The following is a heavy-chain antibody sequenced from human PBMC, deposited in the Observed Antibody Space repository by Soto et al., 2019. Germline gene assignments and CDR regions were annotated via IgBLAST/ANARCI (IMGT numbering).Heavy chain of an antibody. CDR1: GFTFSSYG. J-gene: IGHJ4*02. Sequence: QVQLVESGGGVVQPGRSLRLSCAASGFTFSSYGMHWVRQAPGKGLEWVAVISYDGSNKYYADSVKGRFTISRDNSKNTLYLQMNSLRAEDTAVYYCAKGKSSSWSCMGYWGQGTLVTVSS. CDR3: AKGKSSSWSCMGY. V-gene: IGHV3-30*18. D-gene: IGHD6-13*01. CDR2: ISYDGSNK.